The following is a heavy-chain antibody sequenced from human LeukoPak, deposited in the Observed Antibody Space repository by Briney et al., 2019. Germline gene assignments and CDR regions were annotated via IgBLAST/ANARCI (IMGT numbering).Heavy chain of an antibody. CDR1: GFTFSDFA. J-gene: IGHJ4*02. V-gene: IGHV3-23*01. Sequence: GGSLRLSCAASGFTFSDFAMIWVRQPPGKGLEWVSSIFQGGGEIHYADSVRGRFTISRDNSRSTLFLQMNSLRVEDTAVYYCARDVPRGIWRSYYDFWSGYTYYFDYWGQGTLVTVSS. CDR2: IFQGGGEI. CDR3: ARDVPRGIWRSYYDFWSGYTYYFDY. D-gene: IGHD3-3*01.